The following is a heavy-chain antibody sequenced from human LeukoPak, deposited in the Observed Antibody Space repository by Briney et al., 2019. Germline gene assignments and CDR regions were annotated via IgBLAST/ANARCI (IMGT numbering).Heavy chain of an antibody. CDR1: GFTFSSYS. CDR3: ARSITMIVVVPFDY. Sequence: GGSLRLSCAASGFTFSSYSMNWVRQAPGKGLEWVSYISSSSSTIYYADSVKGRFTISRDNAKSSLYLQMNSLRAEDTAVYYCARSITMIVVVPFDYWGQGTLVTVSS. D-gene: IGHD3-22*01. J-gene: IGHJ4*02. CDR2: ISSSSSTI. V-gene: IGHV3-48*01.